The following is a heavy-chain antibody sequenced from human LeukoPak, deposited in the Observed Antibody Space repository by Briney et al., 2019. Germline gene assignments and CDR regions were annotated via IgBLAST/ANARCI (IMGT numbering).Heavy chain of an antibody. J-gene: IGHJ5*02. CDR3: ARDSSYYGSGSYP. V-gene: IGHV4-59*01. D-gene: IGHD3-10*01. CDR1: GDPISSYY. Sequence: NSSETLSLTCSVSGDPISSYYWSWIPQPPGRGLERIGYIYYSVSTNYNPSLKSRVTISVDTSKNQFSLKLSSVTAADTAMYYCARDSSYYGSGSYPWGQGTLVTVSS. CDR2: IYYSVST.